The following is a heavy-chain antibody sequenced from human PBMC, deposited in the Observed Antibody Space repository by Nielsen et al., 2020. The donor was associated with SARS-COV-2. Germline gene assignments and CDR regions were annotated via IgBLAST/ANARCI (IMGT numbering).Heavy chain of an antibody. V-gene: IGHV3-30*18. J-gene: IGHJ6*02. D-gene: IGHD6-19*01. CDR2: ISYDGSNK. Sequence: GESLKISCAASGFTFSSYGMHWVRQAPGKGLEWVAVISYDGSNKYYADSVKGRFTISRDNSKNTLYLQMNSLRAEDTAVYYCAKGVSSGWYGSGMDVWGQGTTVTVSS. CDR3: AKGVSSGWYGSGMDV. CDR1: GFTFSSYG.